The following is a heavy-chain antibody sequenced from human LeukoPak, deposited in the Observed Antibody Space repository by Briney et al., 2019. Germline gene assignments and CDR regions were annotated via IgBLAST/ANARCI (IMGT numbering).Heavy chain of an antibody. D-gene: IGHD6-13*01. V-gene: IGHV3-30*02. CDR1: GFTFSSYG. Sequence: GGSLRLSCAASGFTFSSYGMHWVRQAPGKGLEWVVFIRYDGSNKYYADSVKGRFTISRDNSKNTLYLQMNSLRAEDTAVYYCAKDKSGYSSTFDIWGQGTMVTVSS. CDR3: AKDKSGYSSTFDI. J-gene: IGHJ3*02. CDR2: IRYDGSNK.